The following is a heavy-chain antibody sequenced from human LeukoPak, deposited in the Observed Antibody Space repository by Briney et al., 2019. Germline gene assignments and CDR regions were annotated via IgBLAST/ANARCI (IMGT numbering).Heavy chain of an antibody. Sequence: GGSLRLSCAASGFTFSSYEMNWVRQAPGKGLEWVSYISSSGSSIYYADSMKGRFTISRDNAENSLYLQMNSLRAEDTAVYYCASVGYNYGFGFGYWGQGTLVTVSS. D-gene: IGHD5-18*01. J-gene: IGHJ4*02. CDR3: ASVGYNYGFGFGY. CDR2: ISSSGSSI. CDR1: GFTFSSYE. V-gene: IGHV3-48*03.